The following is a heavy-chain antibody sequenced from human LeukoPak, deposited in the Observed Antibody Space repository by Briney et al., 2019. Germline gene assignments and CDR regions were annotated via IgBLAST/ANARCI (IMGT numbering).Heavy chain of an antibody. CDR1: GSSISSYY. CDR3: ARVNPSIYDY. J-gene: IGHJ4*02. V-gene: IGHV4-59*01. CDR2: IYYSGST. D-gene: IGHD2-21*01. Sequence: PSETLSLTCTVSGSSISSYYWSWIRQPPGKGLEWIGYIYYSGSTNYNPSLKSRVTISVDTSKNQFSLKLSSVTAADTAVYYCARVNPSIYDYWGQGTLVTASS.